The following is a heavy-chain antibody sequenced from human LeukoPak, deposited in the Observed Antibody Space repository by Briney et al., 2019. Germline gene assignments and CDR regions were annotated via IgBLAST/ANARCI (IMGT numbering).Heavy chain of an antibody. CDR3: AHSGGSGYCSGGSCYYDWFDP. J-gene: IGHJ5*02. V-gene: IGHV2-5*02. D-gene: IGHD2-15*01. CDR2: IYWDDDK. Sequence: SGPTLVKPTQTLTLTCTFSGFSLSTSGVGVGWIRQPPGKALEWLALIYWDDDKRYSPSLKSRLTITRDTSKNQVVLTMTNMDPVDTATYYCAHSGGSGYCSGGSCYYDWFDPWGQGTLVTVSS. CDR1: GFSLSTSGVG.